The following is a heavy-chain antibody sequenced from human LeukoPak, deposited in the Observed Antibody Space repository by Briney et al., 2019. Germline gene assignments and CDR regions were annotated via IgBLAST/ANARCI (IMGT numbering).Heavy chain of an antibody. CDR3: AGNRYSSSWYDY. V-gene: IGHV4-39*07. CDR1: GGSISSGGYY. CDR2: INHSGST. Sequence: SETLSLTCTVSGGSISSGGYYWSWIRQPPGKGLEWIGEINHSGSTNYNPSLKSRVTISVDTSKNQFSLKLSSVTAADTAVYYCAGNRYSSSWYDYWGQGTLVTVSS. J-gene: IGHJ4*02. D-gene: IGHD6-13*01.